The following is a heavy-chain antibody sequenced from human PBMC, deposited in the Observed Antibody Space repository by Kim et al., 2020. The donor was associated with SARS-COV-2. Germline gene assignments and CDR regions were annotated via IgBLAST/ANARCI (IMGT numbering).Heavy chain of an antibody. D-gene: IGHD1-26*01. Sequence: FQGRVTITADESTSTAYMELSSLRSEDTAVYYCARAVSGHGHYYYYGMDVWGQGTTVTVSS. J-gene: IGHJ6*02. V-gene: IGHV1-69*01. CDR3: ARAVSGHGHYYYYGMDV.